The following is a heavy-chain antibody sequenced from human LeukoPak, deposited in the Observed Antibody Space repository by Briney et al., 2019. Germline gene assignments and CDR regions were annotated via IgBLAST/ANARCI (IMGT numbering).Heavy chain of an antibody. CDR3: TRDALFGSGRTHLDF. J-gene: IGHJ4*02. D-gene: IGHD3-10*01. Sequence: GRSLRLSCAVSGFTVSSYEMTWVRQAPRKGLEWVANIKHDGSEAHYVDSVRGRFTISRDNAKNSLSLQMNSLNVDDTGVYFCTRDALFGSGRTHLDFWSQGTLVSVSS. CDR2: IKHDGSEA. V-gene: IGHV3-7*04. CDR1: GFTVSSYE.